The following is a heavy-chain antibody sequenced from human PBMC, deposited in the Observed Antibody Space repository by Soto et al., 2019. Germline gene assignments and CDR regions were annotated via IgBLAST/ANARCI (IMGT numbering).Heavy chain of an antibody. Sequence: ASVKVSCKASGYTSTNYYLHWVRQAPGQGLEWVGMINPSARSASYAQKLRGRLTMDRDTSTTTVYMELSRLTSEDTAVYYCARDNSAANGLLDHWGLGTLVTVSS. CDR2: INPSARSA. CDR3: ARDNSAANGLLDH. CDR1: GYTSTNYY. J-gene: IGHJ4*02. D-gene: IGHD1-1*01. V-gene: IGHV1-46*04.